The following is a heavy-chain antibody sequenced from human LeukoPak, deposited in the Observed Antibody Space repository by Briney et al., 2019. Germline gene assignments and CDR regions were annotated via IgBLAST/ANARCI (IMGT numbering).Heavy chain of an antibody. Sequence: GASVKVSCKASGFTFSNDDINWVRQAPGQGLEWMGWMNPNSGDTDYAPRFQGRVSLTRNTSISTAYMELSGLRSEDTAVYYCARLVVKPTAVETYFYYYLDVWGKGTTVTVSS. CDR2: MNPNSGDT. D-gene: IGHD2-21*01. V-gene: IGHV1-8*02. J-gene: IGHJ6*03. CDR1: GFTFSNDD. CDR3: ARLVVKPTAVETYFYYYLDV.